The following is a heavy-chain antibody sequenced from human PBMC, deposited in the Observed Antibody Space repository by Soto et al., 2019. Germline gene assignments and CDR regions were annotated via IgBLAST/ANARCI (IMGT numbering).Heavy chain of an antibody. D-gene: IGHD3-3*01. J-gene: IGHJ6*04. Sequence: GSLRLSCAASGFTFSSYSMNWVRQAPGKGLEWVSSISSSSSYIYYADSVKGRFTISRDNAKNSLYLQMNSLRAEDTAVYYCARDSGKYDFWSGPLDVWGKGTTVTVSA. CDR1: GFTFSSYS. V-gene: IGHV3-21*01. CDR3: ARDSGKYDFWSGPLDV. CDR2: ISSSSSYI.